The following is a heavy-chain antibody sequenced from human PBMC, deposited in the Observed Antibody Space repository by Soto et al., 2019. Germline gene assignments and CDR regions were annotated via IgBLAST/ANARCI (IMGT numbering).Heavy chain of an antibody. D-gene: IGHD6-19*01. CDR1: GYTFTSYA. V-gene: IGHV1-3*01. J-gene: IGHJ4*02. CDR2: INAGNGNT. CDR3: ARDPRIAVAGTSRY. Sequence: ASVKVSCKASGYTFTSYAMHWVRQAPGQRLEWMGWINAGNGNTKYSQKFQGRVTITRDTSASTAYMELSSLRSEDTAVYYCARDPRIAVAGTSRYWGQGTLVTVS.